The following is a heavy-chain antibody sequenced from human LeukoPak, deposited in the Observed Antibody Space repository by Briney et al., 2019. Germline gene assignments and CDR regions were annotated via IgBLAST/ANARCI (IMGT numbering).Heavy chain of an antibody. CDR1: GFTFSSYW. CDR2: IKQDGSEK. CDR3: AKSFPDKPTVVTPTGY. J-gene: IGHJ4*02. V-gene: IGHV3-7*01. D-gene: IGHD4-23*01. Sequence: GGSLRLSCAASGFTFSSYWMSWVRQAPGKGLEWVANIKQDGSEKYYVDSVKGRFTISRDNAKNSLYLQMNSLRAEDTAVYYCAKSFPDKPTVVTPTGYWGQGTLVTVSS.